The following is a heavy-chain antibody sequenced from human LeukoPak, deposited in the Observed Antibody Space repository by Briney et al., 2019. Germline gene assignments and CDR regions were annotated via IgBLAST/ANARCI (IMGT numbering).Heavy chain of an antibody. CDR3: ATSTAAAGTD. Sequence: GGSLRLSCAASGFTFSNLWMSWVRQAPGKGLKWVANIKQDGSEKYYVDSVKGRFTISRDNAQNSLYLQMNSLRAEDTPIYYGATSTAAAGTDWGQGTLGTVSS. V-gene: IGHV3-7*03. CDR2: IKQDGSEK. CDR1: GFTFSNLW. J-gene: IGHJ4*02. D-gene: IGHD6-13*01.